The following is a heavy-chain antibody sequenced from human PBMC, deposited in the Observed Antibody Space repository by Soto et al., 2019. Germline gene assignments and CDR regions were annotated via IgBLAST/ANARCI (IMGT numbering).Heavy chain of an antibody. V-gene: IGHV3-48*01. CDR1: GFIFSSYS. CDR3: ARYRYSGDPFDY. J-gene: IGHJ4*02. Sequence: EVQLVESGGGLVQPGGSLRLSCAASGFIFSSYSMNWVRQAPGKGLEWVSYISSSSSTIYYADSVKGRCTISRDNAKNSLYLKMSSLIADDTAVYYCARYRYSGDPFDYWGQGTLVTVSS. D-gene: IGHD2-21*02. CDR2: ISSSSSTI.